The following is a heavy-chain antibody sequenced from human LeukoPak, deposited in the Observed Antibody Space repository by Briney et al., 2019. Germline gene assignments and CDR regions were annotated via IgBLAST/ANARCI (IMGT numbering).Heavy chain of an antibody. CDR1: GYTFTSYY. Sequence: ASVKVSCKTSGYTFTSYYINWVRQATGQGLEWMGWMNPNNGDARFAQKFQGRVTMTRSTSISTAYMELSSLRSEDTAVYYCARGPLTTYDLGSGSYYIAEGGQGTLVTVPA. D-gene: IGHD3-10*01. J-gene: IGHJ4*02. V-gene: IGHV1-8*01. CDR2: MNPNNGDA. CDR3: ARGPLTTYDLGSGSYYIAE.